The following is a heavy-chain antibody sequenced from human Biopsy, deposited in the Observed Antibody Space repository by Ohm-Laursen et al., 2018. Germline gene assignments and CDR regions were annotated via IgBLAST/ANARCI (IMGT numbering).Heavy chain of an antibody. Sequence: DTLSLTCTVSGGSISSDYWSWIRQTPGKGLEWIGYIYYSGSTNYNPSLKSRVAISVDTSKNQFSLRLNSVTAADTAVYYCARATNSTGWPYYYFYGMDVWGQGTTVTVSS. CDR3: ARATNSTGWPYYYFYGMDV. J-gene: IGHJ6*02. V-gene: IGHV4-59*07. CDR1: GGSISSDY. CDR2: IYYSGST. D-gene: IGHD2/OR15-2a*01.